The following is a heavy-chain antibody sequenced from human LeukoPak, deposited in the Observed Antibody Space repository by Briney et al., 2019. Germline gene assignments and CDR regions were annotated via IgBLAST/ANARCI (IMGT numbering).Heavy chain of an antibody. CDR1: GYSFTSYW. J-gene: IGHJ4*02. CDR2: IYPGDSDT. CDR3: ARRKRRYDFWSGYYAFDY. V-gene: IGHV5-51*01. D-gene: IGHD3-3*01. Sequence: GESLKTSCKGSGYSFTSYWIGWVRQMPGKGLEWMGIIYPGDSDTRYSPSFQGQVTISADKSISTAYLQWSSLKASDTAMYYCARRKRRYDFWSGYYAFDYWGQGTLVTVSS.